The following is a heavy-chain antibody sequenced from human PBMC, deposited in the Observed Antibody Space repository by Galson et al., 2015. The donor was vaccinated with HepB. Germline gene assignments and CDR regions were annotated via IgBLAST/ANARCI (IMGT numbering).Heavy chain of an antibody. CDR3: ARDETKWELEYYYYYMDV. CDR1: GFTFSSYS. J-gene: IGHJ6*03. Sequence: SLRLSCAASGFTFSSYSMNWVRQAPGKGLEWVSSISSSSSYIYYADSVKGRFTISRDNAKNSLYLQMNSLRAEDTAVYYCARDETKWELEYYYYYMDVWGKGTTVTVSS. CDR2: ISSSSSYI. V-gene: IGHV3-21*01. D-gene: IGHD1-26*01.